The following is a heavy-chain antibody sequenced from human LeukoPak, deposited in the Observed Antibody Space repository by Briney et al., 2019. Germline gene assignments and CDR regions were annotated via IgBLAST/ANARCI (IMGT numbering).Heavy chain of an antibody. D-gene: IGHD3-3*01. V-gene: IGHV4-30-2*01. CDR3: ARERERYDFWSGYYPSSYYYYMDV. J-gene: IGHJ6*03. CDR1: GGSISSGGYS. CDR2: IYHSGST. Sequence: PSQTLSLTCAVSGGSISSGGYSWSWIRQPPGKGLEWIGYIYHSGSTYYNPSLKSRVTISVDRSKNQFSLKLSSVTAADTAVYYCARERERYDFWSGYYPSSYYYYMDVWGKGTTVTVSS.